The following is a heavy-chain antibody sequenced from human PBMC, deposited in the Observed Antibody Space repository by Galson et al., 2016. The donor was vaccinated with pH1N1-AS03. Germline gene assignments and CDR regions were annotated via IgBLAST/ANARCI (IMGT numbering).Heavy chain of an antibody. Sequence: SLRLSCAPSGFTFDDYAMHWVRQAPGKGLEWVAGINWNSVTIAYADSVRGRFTISRDNAKNSLFLQMSSLRTEDTALYYCGKDLMGISFGGVIVDWGQGTLVTVSS. CDR3: GKDLMGISFGGVIVD. CDR1: GFTFDDYA. J-gene: IGHJ4*02. D-gene: IGHD3-16*02. CDR2: INWNSVTI. V-gene: IGHV3-9*01.